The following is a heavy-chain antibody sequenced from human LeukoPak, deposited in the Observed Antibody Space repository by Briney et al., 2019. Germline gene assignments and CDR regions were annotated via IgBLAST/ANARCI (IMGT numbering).Heavy chain of an antibody. CDR2: ISGSGGST. CDR1: GFTVSSNY. J-gene: IGHJ4*02. Sequence: GGSLRLSCAVSGFTVSSNYMSWVRQAPGKGLEWVSAISGSGGSTYYADSVKGRFTISRDNSKNTLYLQMNSLRAEDTAVYYCAKGDHPSSLRYFDWLLPIDYWGQGTLVTVSS. D-gene: IGHD3-9*01. V-gene: IGHV3-23*01. CDR3: AKGDHPSSLRYFDWLLPIDY.